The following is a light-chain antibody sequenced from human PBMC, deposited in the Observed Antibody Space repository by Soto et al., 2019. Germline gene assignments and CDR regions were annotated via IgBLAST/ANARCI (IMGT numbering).Light chain of an antibody. J-gene: IGKJ1*01. CDR2: KAS. V-gene: IGKV1-5*03. CDR1: QSISSW. CDR3: QQYNSLWT. Sequence: DIQMTQSPSTLSASVGDRVTITCRASQSISSWLAWYQQKPGKAPKLLIYKASSLESGVPSRFSCSGSGTDFTLTISSLQPDDFATYYCQQYNSLWTFGQGTKVEIK.